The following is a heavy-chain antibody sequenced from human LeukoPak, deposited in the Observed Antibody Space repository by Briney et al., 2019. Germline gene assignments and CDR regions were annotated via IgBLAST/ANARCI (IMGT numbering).Heavy chain of an antibody. CDR3: ARSEIQLWLNYYYYMDV. CDR2: IWYDGSNK. CDR1: GFTFSSYA. Sequence: GGSLRLSCAASGFTFSSYAMSWVRQAPGKGLEWVAVIWYDGSNKYYADSVKGRFTISRDNSKNTLYLQMNSLRAEDTAVYYCARSEIQLWLNYYYYMDVWGKGTTVTVSS. V-gene: IGHV3-33*08. J-gene: IGHJ6*03. D-gene: IGHD5-18*01.